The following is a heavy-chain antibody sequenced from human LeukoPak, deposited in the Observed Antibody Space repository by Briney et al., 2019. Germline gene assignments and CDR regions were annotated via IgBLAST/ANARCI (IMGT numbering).Heavy chain of an antibody. CDR1: GGSISNYY. D-gene: IGHD4-11*01. Sequence: SETLSLTCTVSGGSISNYYWSWIRQPPGKGLEWIGHIYYSGATKYNPSLKSRITISVDTSKNQFSLMLSSVTAADTAVYYCARMKGSNFDYWGQGTLVTVSS. CDR3: ARMKGSNFDY. V-gene: IGHV4-59*08. J-gene: IGHJ4*02. CDR2: IYYSGAT.